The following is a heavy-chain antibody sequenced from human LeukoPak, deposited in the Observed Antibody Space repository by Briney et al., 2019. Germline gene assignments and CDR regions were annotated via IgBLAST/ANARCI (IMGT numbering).Heavy chain of an antibody. CDR1: GFTFSSYG. CDR3: ARVEITMVRGAMGPDYYYYMDV. J-gene: IGHJ6*03. D-gene: IGHD3-10*01. CDR2: IRYDGSNK. V-gene: IGHV3-30*02. Sequence: GGSLRLSCAASGFTFSSYGMHWVRQAPGKGLEWVAFIRYDGSNKYYADSVKGRFTISRDNAKNSLYLQMNSLRAEDTAVYYCARVEITMVRGAMGPDYYYYMDVWGKGTTVTISS.